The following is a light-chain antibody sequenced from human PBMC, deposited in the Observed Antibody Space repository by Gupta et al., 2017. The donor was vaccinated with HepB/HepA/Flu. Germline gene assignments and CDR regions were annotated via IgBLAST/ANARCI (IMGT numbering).Light chain of an antibody. CDR2: DVT. J-gene: IGLJ2*01. V-gene: IGLV2-14*03. CDR1: SRDIGRCNS. Sequence: QSALTQPASVSGSPGQSIALSCTGASRDIGRCNSVSWYQQHPGKAPKLLISDVTYRPSGISSRFSGSKSGNTASLTISGLQAEDEAHYFCSSYGALGIFGGGTMLTVL. CDR3: SSYGALGI.